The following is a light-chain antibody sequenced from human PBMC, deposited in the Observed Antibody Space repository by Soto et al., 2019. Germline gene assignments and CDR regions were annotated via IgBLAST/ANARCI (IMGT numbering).Light chain of an antibody. CDR3: ATWDDSLNSYV. CDR2: SNN. J-gene: IGLJ1*01. Sequence: QSVLTQTPSASGTPGQRVTISCSGSSSSVGSNAVNWYQQLPGTAPKVLIYSNNQRPAGVPDRFSGSKSGTSASLAISGLQSEDEAEYYCATWDDSLNSYVFGTGTKLTVL. CDR1: SSSVGSNA. V-gene: IGLV1-44*01.